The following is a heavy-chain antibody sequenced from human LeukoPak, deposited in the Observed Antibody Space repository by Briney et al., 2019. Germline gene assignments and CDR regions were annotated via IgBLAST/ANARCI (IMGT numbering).Heavy chain of an antibody. D-gene: IGHD6-13*01. J-gene: IGHJ4*02. CDR1: GFTFSSYG. Sequence: GGSLRLSCAASGFTFSSYGMHWVRQAPGKGLEWVAVIWYDGSNKYYADSVKGRFTISRDNSKNTLYLQINSLRAEDTAVYYCARDLRDSSSWYPGYWGQGTLVTVSS. CDR3: ARDLRDSSSWYPGY. CDR2: IWYDGSNK. V-gene: IGHV3-33*01.